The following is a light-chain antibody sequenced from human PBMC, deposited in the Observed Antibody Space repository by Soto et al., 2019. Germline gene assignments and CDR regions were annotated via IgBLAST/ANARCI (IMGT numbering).Light chain of an antibody. CDR2: GAS. Sequence: EIVLTQSPGTLSLSLGGRATLSCWASQSVASNYLAWYQQRPGQAPRLLIYGASTRATGVPDRFSGSGSGTDFTLTISRLEPEDFAVYFCQQYAASPLTFGGGTKVEIK. J-gene: IGKJ4*01. V-gene: IGKV3-20*01. CDR3: QQYAASPLT. CDR1: QSVASNY.